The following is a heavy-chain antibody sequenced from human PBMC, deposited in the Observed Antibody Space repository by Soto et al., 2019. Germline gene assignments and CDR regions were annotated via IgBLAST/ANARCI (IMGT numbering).Heavy chain of an antibody. D-gene: IGHD2-15*01. J-gene: IGHJ5*02. V-gene: IGHV4-30-2*01. CDR2: IYHTGTT. Sequence: PSETLSLTCTVSGGSINSGGYSWTWIRQPPGKGLEWIGFIYHTGTTYYNPSLKSRVTISVDTSKNQFSLKLSSVTAADTAVYYCAREIMVGGSCCPWFDPWGRGTLVTVS. CDR1: GGSINSGGYS. CDR3: AREIMVGGSCCPWFDP.